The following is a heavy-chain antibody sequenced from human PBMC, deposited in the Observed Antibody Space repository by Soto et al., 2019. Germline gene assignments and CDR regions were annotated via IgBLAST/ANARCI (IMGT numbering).Heavy chain of an antibody. CDR3: AKVFYYDSSGHGPIDY. V-gene: IGHV3-23*01. CDR1: GFTFSTYA. D-gene: IGHD3-22*01. Sequence: PGGSLRLSCAASGFTFSTYAMTWVRQAPGKGLEWVSAISASGGSTYYADSVKGRFTISRDNSKNTLYLQMNSLRVEDTAVYYCAKVFYYDSSGHGPIDYWGQGTLVTVSS. J-gene: IGHJ4*02. CDR2: ISASGGST.